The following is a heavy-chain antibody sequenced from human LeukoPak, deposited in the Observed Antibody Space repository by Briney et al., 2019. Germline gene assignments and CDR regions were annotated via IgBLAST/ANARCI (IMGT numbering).Heavy chain of an antibody. CDR3: AQLYGGNPY. CDR1: GLSLTTSGVG. J-gene: IGHJ4*02. Sequence: ESGPTLVKPTQTLTLTCTFSGLSLTTSGVGVGWIRQPPGKALEWLALIYWDDDERYSPSLKSRLTITQDTSKNQVVLTMTNMDPVDTATYYCAQLYGGNPYWGLGILVTVSS. D-gene: IGHD4-23*01. V-gene: IGHV2-5*02. CDR2: IYWDDDE.